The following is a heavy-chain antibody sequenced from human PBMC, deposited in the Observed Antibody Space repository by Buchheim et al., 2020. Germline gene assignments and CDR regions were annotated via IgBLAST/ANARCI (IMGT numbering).Heavy chain of an antibody. CDR2: IIPIFRRP. CDR3: ARGPDSNGFYYFY. CDR1: GGTFSTSA. D-gene: IGHD3-22*01. Sequence: QVQLAQSGAEVKKPGSSVKVSCKASGGTFSTSAISWVRQAPGQGPEWMGGIIPIFRRPNYAQKFQGRVTISADESTRTGYMELRSLRSEDTAVYYCARGPDSNGFYYFYWGQGTL. V-gene: IGHV1-69*01. J-gene: IGHJ4*02.